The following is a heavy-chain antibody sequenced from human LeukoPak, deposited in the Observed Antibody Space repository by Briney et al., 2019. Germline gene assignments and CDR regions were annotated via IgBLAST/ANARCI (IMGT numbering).Heavy chain of an antibody. V-gene: IGHV4-39*07. Sequence: SETLSLTCTVSGGSISTSGYYWGWIRQSPGMGLEWIGTIDHTGSTNYNPSLKSRVTISVDTSKNQFSLKLSSVTAADTAVYYCARAGLLWFGEDSGRFDPWGQGTLVTVSS. D-gene: IGHD3-10*01. CDR3: ARAGLLWFGEDSGRFDP. J-gene: IGHJ5*02. CDR2: IDHTGST. CDR1: GGSISTSGYY.